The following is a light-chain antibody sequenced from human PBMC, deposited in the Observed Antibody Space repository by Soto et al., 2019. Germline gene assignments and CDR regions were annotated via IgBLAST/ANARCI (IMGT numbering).Light chain of an antibody. CDR3: QQYDTYPYT. Sequence: DIQMTQSPSSLSASVGDRVTITCRASQSIDTWLAWYQQKPGKAPKLLIYKTSNLDSGVPSRFSGSGSGTEFTLTISSLQPDDFATYYCQQYDTYPYTFGQGTKLEIK. CDR1: QSIDTW. V-gene: IGKV1-5*03. J-gene: IGKJ2*01. CDR2: KTS.